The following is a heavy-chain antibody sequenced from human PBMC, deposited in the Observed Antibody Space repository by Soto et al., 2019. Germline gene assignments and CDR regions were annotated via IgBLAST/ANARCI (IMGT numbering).Heavy chain of an antibody. CDR3: ATMGTPVTGLYYFDY. CDR2: IYHSGTT. V-gene: IGHV4-31*03. CDR1: GGSISSGGYY. D-gene: IGHD4-17*01. J-gene: IGHJ4*02. Sequence: SETLSLTCTVSGGSISSGGYYWSWIRQHPGKGLEWIGYIYHSGTTYYNPSLKSRVTISVDTSKNQFSLKLTSVTAADTVVYYCATMGTPVTGLYYFDYWGQGTLVTVSS.